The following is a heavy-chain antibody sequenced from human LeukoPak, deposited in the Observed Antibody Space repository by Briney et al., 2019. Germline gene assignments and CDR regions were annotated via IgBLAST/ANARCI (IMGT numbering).Heavy chain of an antibody. Sequence: RGRSQTLVCAPSALTFTTYAISSVRHAPGRGRECVSGISDSGGSTYYRDSVRGRFTISRDNSKSRLYLQIISLRAEDTAVYYCARDFGVPGAYYYMDVWGIGTTVTVSS. CDR1: ALTFTTYA. D-gene: IGHD2-2*01. V-gene: IGHV3-23*01. J-gene: IGHJ6*03. CDR3: ARDFGVPGAYYYMDV. CDR2: ISDSGGST.